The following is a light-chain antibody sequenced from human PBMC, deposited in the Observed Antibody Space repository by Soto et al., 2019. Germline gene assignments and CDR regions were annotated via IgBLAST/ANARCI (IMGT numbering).Light chain of an antibody. J-gene: IGKJ4*01. V-gene: IGKV1D-12*01. CDR1: QGSSSW. CDR2: AAS. Sequence: DIQMTQSPSSVSASVGDRVTITCRASQGSSSWLAWYQQKPGQAPNILIYAASSLQSGVPSRFSGSGSGTDFTLTISSLQPDDFATYYCQQANSFPLTFGGGTKVEIK. CDR3: QQANSFPLT.